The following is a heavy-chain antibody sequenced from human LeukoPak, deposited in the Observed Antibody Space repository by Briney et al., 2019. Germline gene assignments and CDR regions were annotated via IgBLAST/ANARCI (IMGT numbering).Heavy chain of an antibody. Sequence: PGGSLRLSCAASGFTFSSYEINWVRQAPGKGLEWVSYISSSGSTMYYADSVKGRFTISRDNAKNSLYLQMDSLRAEDTAVYFCARERLEGDGYNWKVQHGVAFDIWGQGTMVTVSS. J-gene: IGHJ3*02. D-gene: IGHD5-24*01. CDR2: ISSSGSTM. V-gene: IGHV3-48*03. CDR1: GFTFSSYE. CDR3: ARERLEGDGYNWKVQHGVAFDI.